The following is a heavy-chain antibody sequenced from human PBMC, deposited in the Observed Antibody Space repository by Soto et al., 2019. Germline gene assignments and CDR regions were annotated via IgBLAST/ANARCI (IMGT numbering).Heavy chain of an antibody. V-gene: IGHV1-18*01. J-gene: IGHJ6*02. CDR3: ARGLYSGTYNGYYYYYGMDV. D-gene: IGHD1-26*01. Sequence: ASVKVSFKASGYIITSYGISWVRQAPGQGLEWMGWISTHNDNTHYAQNLQGRVTMTTDTSTSTAYMELRSLRSDDTAVYYCARGLYSGTYNGYYYYYGMDVWGQGTLVTVSS. CDR1: GYIITSYG. CDR2: ISTHNDNT.